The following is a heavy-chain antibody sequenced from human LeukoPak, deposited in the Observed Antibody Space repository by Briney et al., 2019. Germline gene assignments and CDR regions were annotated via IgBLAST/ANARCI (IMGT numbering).Heavy chain of an antibody. Sequence: GASVKVSCKVSGYTLTEFSIHWVRQATGQGLEWMGGFDPEDGETIYAQKFQGRVTMTEDTSTDTAYMELSSLRSEDTAVYYCATVLWFGELLDNWVDPWGQGTLVTVSS. CDR3: ATVLWFGELLDNWVDP. J-gene: IGHJ5*02. CDR2: FDPEDGET. CDR1: GYTLTEFS. V-gene: IGHV1-24*01. D-gene: IGHD3-10*01.